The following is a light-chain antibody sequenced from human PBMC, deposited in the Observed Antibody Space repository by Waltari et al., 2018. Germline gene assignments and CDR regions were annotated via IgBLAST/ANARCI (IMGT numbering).Light chain of an antibody. CDR2: WAS. CDR1: QSVLYSSNNKNY. CDR3: QQYYSTPPYT. Sequence: DIVMTQSPDSLAVSLGERATINCKSSQSVLYSSNNKNYLAWYQQKPGQPPNLLIYWASTRESGVPDRFSGSGSGTDFSLTISSPQAEDVAVYYCQQYYSTPPYTFGQGTKLEIK. V-gene: IGKV4-1*01. J-gene: IGKJ2*01.